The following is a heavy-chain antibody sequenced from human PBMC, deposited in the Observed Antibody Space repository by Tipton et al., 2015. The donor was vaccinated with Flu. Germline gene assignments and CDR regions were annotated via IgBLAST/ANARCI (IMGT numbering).Heavy chain of an antibody. Sequence: QLVQSGAEVKKPGESLKISCQGSGYSFSNYWIAWVRQMPGKGLEWMGVIYPRDSATKYSPSFQGQVTISADKSIGTAYLQWSSLKASDTAMYYCAREYCDGGRCYSYWGRGTLVTVSP. CDR3: AREYCDGGRCYSY. D-gene: IGHD2-15*01. J-gene: IGHJ4*02. CDR2: IYPRDSAT. CDR1: GYSFSNYW. V-gene: IGHV5-51*01.